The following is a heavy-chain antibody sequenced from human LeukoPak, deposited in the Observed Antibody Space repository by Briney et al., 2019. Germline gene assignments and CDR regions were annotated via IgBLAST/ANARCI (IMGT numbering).Heavy chain of an antibody. CDR3: ARHYSSGYELDVDY. CDR1: GDSIKNSSYY. D-gene: IGHD3-22*01. CDR2: VYYSGST. Sequence: PSETLSLTCTVSGDSIKNSSYYWGWIRQPPGKGLEWIGSVYYSGSTYYNPSLKSRLTISVDTPKNQFSLNLSSVPAADTAVYFCARHYSSGYELDVDYWGQGTLVTVSS. V-gene: IGHV4-39*01. J-gene: IGHJ4*02.